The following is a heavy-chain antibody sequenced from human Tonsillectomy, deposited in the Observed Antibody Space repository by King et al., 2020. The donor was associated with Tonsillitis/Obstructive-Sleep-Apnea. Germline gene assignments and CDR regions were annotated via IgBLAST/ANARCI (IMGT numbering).Heavy chain of an antibody. D-gene: IGHD2-2*01. CDR1: GFTVSSNY. CDR2: IFGAGTT. CDR3: ARGRYCGTTSCEPQPPSFDY. J-gene: IGHJ4*02. Sequence: VQLVESGGGLIQPGGSLRLSCAASGFTVSSNYMSWVRQAPGKGLEWVSVIFGAGTTYYAASVKGRFTISRDNSKNTLYLQMNSLRAEDTAVYYCARGRYCGTTSCEPQPPSFDYWGQGTLVTVSS. V-gene: IGHV3-53*01.